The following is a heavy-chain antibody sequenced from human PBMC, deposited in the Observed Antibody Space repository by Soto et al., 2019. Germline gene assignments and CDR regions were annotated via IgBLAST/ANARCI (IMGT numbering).Heavy chain of an antibody. CDR2: IYYSGST. CDR1: GGSISSGGYY. D-gene: IGHD1-1*01. V-gene: IGHV4-31*03. J-gene: IGHJ4*02. Sequence: KPSETLSLTCTVSGGSISSGGYYWSWIRQHPGKGLEWIGYIYYSGSTYYNPSLKSRVTISVDTSKNQFSLKLSSVTAADTALYYCAKNGLDNSPSAIDSWGPGTLVTVSS. CDR3: AKNGLDNSPSAIDS.